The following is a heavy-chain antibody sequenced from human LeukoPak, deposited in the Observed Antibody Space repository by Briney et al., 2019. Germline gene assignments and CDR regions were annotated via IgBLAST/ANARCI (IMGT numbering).Heavy chain of an antibody. D-gene: IGHD4-17*01. CDR2: IYTSGST. Sequence: SETLSLTCTVSGYSISSGYYWGWIRQPPGKGLEWIGRIYTSGSTTYNPSLKSRVTMSVDTSKNQFSLKLNSVTAADTAVYYCARDSGTTGEVKFDPWGQGTLVSVSS. CDR1: GYSISSGYY. V-gene: IGHV4-38-2*02. J-gene: IGHJ5*02. CDR3: ARDSGTTGEVKFDP.